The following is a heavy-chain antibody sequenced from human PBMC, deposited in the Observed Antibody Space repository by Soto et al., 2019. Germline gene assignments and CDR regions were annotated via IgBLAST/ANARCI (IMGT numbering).Heavy chain of an antibody. CDR3: ARDRGDSGSYPNWFDP. D-gene: IGHD1-26*01. CDR2: ISSSGSTI. J-gene: IGHJ5*02. V-gene: IGHV3-48*03. Sequence: EVQLVESGGGLVQPGGSLRLSCAASGFTFSSYEMNWVRQAPGKGLEWVSYISSSGSTIYYADSVKGRFTISRDNAKNSLYRQMNSLRAEDTAVYYCARDRGDSGSYPNWFDPWGQGTLVTVSS. CDR1: GFTFSSYE.